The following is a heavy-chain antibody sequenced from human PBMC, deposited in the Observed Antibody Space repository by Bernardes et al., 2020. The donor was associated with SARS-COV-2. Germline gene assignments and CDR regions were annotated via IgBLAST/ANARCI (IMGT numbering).Heavy chain of an antibody. Sequence: GGSLRLSRAASGFTFSSYSMNWVRQAPGKGLEWVSYISSSSRTIYSADSVKGRFTISRDNAKNSLYLQLNSLRAEDTAVYYCAKNAGEDIVVVTATFDYWGQGTLVTVSS. D-gene: IGHD2-21*02. J-gene: IGHJ4*02. CDR2: ISSSSRTI. CDR3: AKNAGEDIVVVTATFDY. V-gene: IGHV3-48*04. CDR1: GFTFSSYS.